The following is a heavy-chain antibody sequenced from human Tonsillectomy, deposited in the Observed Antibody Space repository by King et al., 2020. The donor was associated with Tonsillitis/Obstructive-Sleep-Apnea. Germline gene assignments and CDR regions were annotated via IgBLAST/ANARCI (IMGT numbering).Heavy chain of an antibody. Sequence: QLVQSGAEVKKPGASVKVSCKASGYTFTGYYVHWVRQAPGQGLEWMGWINPNSGGTKYAQKFQVRVTMTRDTSIRTVYMELSRLRSDDTAVYYCARGGSNGNEGAYYGLDVWGQGTTVTVSS. CDR3: ARGGSNGNEGAYYGLDV. CDR1: GYTFTGYY. D-gene: IGHD1-1*01. CDR2: INPNSGGT. J-gene: IGHJ6*02. V-gene: IGHV1-2*02.